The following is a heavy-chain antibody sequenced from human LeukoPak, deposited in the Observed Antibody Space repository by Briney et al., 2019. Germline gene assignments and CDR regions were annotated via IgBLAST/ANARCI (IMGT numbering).Heavy chain of an antibody. D-gene: IGHD6-13*01. Sequence: SETLSLTCTVSGGSISGYYWSWIRQPPGKGLEWIGYIYSSGSTNYNPSLKSRVIISLDTSKNQFSLKLSSVTAADTAVYYCARSWYSSSSLDYWGQGTLVTVSS. CDR2: IYSSGST. V-gene: IGHV4-59*12. CDR1: GGSISGYY. CDR3: ARSWYSSSSLDY. J-gene: IGHJ4*02.